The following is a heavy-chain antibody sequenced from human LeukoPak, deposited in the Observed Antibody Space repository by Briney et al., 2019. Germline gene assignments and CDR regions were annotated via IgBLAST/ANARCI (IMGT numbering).Heavy chain of an antibody. V-gene: IGHV4-61*01. CDR2: IYYSGST. Sequence: SETLSLTCTVSGGSVSSGSYYWSWIRQPPGKGLEWIGYIYYSGSTYYNPSLKSRVTISVDTSKNQFSLKLSSVTAADTAVYYCARRRGLPTRGWFDPWGQGTLVTVSS. CDR3: ARRRGLPTRGWFDP. CDR1: GGSVSSGSYY. J-gene: IGHJ5*02. D-gene: IGHD3-10*01.